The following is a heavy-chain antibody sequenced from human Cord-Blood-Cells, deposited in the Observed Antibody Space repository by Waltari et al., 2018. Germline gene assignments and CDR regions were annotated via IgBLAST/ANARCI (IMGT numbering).Heavy chain of an antibody. CDR3: AREGGRNYYDSSGYYYYYGMDV. V-gene: IGHV4-34*01. D-gene: IGHD3-22*01. CDR2: INHSGST. Sequence: QVQLQQWGAGLLKPSETLSLTCAVYGGSFRGYYWSWIRQPPGKGLEWIGEINHSGSTNYNPSLKSRVTISVDTSKNQFSLKLSSVTAADTAVYYCAREGGRNYYDSSGYYYYYGMDVWGQGTTVTVSS. CDR1: GGSFRGYY. J-gene: IGHJ6*02.